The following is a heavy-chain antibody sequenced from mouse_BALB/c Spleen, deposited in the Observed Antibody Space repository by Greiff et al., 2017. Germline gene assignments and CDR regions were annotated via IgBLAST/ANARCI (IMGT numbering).Heavy chain of an antibody. CDR2: ILPGSGST. J-gene: IGHJ3*01. V-gene: IGHV1-9*01. CDR1: GYTFSSYW. Sequence: VQRVESGAELMKPGASVKISCKATGYTFSSYWIEWVKQRPGHGLEWIGEILPGSGSTNYNEKFKGKATFTADTSSNTAYMQLSSLTSEDSAVYYCARRSTMITTWFAYWGQGTLVTVSA. CDR3: ARRSTMITTWFAY. D-gene: IGHD2-4*01.